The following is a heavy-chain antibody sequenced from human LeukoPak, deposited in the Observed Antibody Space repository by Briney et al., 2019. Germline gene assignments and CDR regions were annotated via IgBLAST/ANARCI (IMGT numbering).Heavy chain of an antibody. CDR3: ARDLGDGGYYFDY. Sequence: PGGSLRLSCAASGFTFSSYAMSWVRQAPGKGLEWVSGISGSGGSTYYADSVKGRFTISRDNAKNSLYLQMNSLRAVDTAVYYCARDLGDGGYYFDYWGQGTLVTVSS. CDR2: ISGSGGST. D-gene: IGHD4-23*01. V-gene: IGHV3-23*01. J-gene: IGHJ4*02. CDR1: GFTFSSYA.